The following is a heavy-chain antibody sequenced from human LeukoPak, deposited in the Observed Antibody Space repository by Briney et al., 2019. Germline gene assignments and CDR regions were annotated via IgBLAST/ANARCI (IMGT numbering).Heavy chain of an antibody. J-gene: IGHJ4*02. D-gene: IGHD6-13*01. CDR3: ARSIAAAHFDS. Sequence: ASVKVSCKASGYTFTGYYIHWVRRAPGQGLEWMGWINPNNGGTRYAQDFQGRVTMARDTSISTAYMELSSLRSDDTAAYYCARSIAAAHFDSWGQGTLVTVSS. CDR1: GYTFTGYY. V-gene: IGHV1-2*02. CDR2: INPNNGGT.